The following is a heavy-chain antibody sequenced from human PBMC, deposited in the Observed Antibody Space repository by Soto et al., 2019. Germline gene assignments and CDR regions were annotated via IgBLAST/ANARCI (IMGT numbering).Heavy chain of an antibody. D-gene: IGHD2-21*02. CDR1: GFTFSDYY. CDR2: ISSTSTYT. V-gene: IGHV3-11*05. CDR3: ARAGDYDYFYAMDF. J-gene: IGHJ6*02. Sequence: QVQLVESGGDLVKPGGSLRLSCAASGFTFSDYYMRWIRQAPAKGLEWVSYISSTSTYTDYADSVKGRFTISRDNATNSLYLQTNSLRAEDTAVYYCARAGDYDYFYAMDFWGQGTTVTVSS.